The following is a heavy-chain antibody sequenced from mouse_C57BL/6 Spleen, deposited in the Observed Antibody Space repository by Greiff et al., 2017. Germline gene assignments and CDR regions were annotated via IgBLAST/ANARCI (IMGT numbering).Heavy chain of an antibody. Sequence: QVQLQQSGPELVKPGASVKISCKASGYAFSSSWMNWVKQRPGKGLEWIGRIYPGDGDTNYNGKFKGKATLTADKSSSTAYMQLSSLTSEDSAVYFCAREHYDGYYGAYWGQGTLVTVSA. CDR3: AREHYDGYYGAY. J-gene: IGHJ3*01. V-gene: IGHV1-82*01. D-gene: IGHD2-3*01. CDR2: IYPGDGDT. CDR1: GYAFSSSW.